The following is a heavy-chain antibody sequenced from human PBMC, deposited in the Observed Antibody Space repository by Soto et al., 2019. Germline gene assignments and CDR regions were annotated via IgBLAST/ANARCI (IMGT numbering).Heavy chain of an antibody. J-gene: IGHJ4*02. Sequence: GASVKVSCKASGYTFTGYYIHWVRQAPGQGLEWMGWINPNNGGTNYAQKFQGRVTMTRDTSISTAYMELSRLRSDDTAIYYCVRDMAYGDYLPGLYWGQGTLVTVSS. CDR1: GYTFTGYY. V-gene: IGHV1-2*02. CDR3: VRDMAYGDYLPGLY. D-gene: IGHD4-17*01. CDR2: INPNNGGT.